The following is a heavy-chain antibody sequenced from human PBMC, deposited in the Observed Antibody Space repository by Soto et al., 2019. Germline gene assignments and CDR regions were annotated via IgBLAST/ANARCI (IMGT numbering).Heavy chain of an antibody. D-gene: IGHD6-13*01. CDR1: GFTFSSYG. CDR2: IWYDGSNK. CDR3: ARAIIAAAGGYYYYGMDV. V-gene: IGHV3-33*01. J-gene: IGHJ6*02. Sequence: GGSLRLSCAASGFTFSSYGMHWVRQAPGKGLEWVAVIWYDGSNKYYADSVKGRSTISRDNSKNTLYLQMNSLRAEDTAVYYCARAIIAAAGGYYYYGMDVWGQGTTVTVSS.